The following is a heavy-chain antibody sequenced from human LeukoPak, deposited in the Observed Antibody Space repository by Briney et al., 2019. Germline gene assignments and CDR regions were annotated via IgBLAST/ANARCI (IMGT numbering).Heavy chain of an antibody. CDR3: TRHESYDYYYYYMDV. J-gene: IGHJ6*03. V-gene: IGHV3-73*01. D-gene: IGHD1-26*01. CDR1: GFTFSSYG. CDR2: IRSKANSYAT. Sequence: GGSLRLSCAASGFTFSSYGLHWVRQAPGKGLEWVGRIRSKANSYATAYAASVKGRFTISRDDSKNTAYLQMNSLKTEDTAVYYCTRHESYDYYYYYMDVWGKGTTVTVSS.